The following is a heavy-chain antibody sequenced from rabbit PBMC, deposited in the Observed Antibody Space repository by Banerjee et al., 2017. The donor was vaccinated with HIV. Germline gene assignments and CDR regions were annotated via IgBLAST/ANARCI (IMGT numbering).Heavy chain of an antibody. Sequence: QQQLEESGGGLVQPEGSLTLSCTASGFDFRSNAMCWVRQAPGKGLEWIACIYDGSSGSTGYASWAKGRFSISKTSSTTVTLEMTSLTAADTATYFCARDRIVGSGYYRDLWGPGTLVTVS. V-gene: IGHV1S45*01. D-gene: IGHD1-1*01. J-gene: IGHJ4*01. CDR2: IYDGSSGST. CDR1: GFDFRSNA. CDR3: ARDRIVGSGYYRDL.